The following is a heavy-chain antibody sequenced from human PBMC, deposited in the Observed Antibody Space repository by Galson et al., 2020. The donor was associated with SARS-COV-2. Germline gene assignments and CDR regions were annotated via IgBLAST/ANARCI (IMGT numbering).Heavy chain of an antibody. J-gene: IGHJ4*02. CDR1: GYSFTSYW. Sequence: KIGESLKISCKGSGYSFTSYWISWVRQMPGKGLEWMGRIDPSDSYTNYSPSFQGHVTISADKSISTAYLQWSSLKASDTAMYYCARHGSGSFFFDYWGQGTLVTVSS. CDR2: IDPSDSYT. CDR3: ARHGSGSFFFDY. D-gene: IGHD3-10*01. V-gene: IGHV5-10-1*01.